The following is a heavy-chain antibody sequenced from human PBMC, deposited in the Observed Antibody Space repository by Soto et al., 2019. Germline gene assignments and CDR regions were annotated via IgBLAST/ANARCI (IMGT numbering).Heavy chain of an antibody. CDR1: GVSIRSYY. D-gene: IGHD6-13*01. J-gene: IGHJ4*02. Sequence: SETLSLTCTVSGVSIRSYYWSWIRQPPGRGLEWIAFIYDSGSTNYNPSLKRRVTISVDTSKNQFSLKLNSVTAADTAVYYCARGWSSSWPYWGQGTLVTVSS. CDR2: IYDSGST. CDR3: ARGWSSSWPY. V-gene: IGHV4-59*01.